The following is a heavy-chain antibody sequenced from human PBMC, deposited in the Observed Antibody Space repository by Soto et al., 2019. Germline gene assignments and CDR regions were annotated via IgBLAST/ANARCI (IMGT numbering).Heavy chain of an antibody. V-gene: IGHV4-39*01. CDR2: MYYSGST. CDR3: ARHPYSAPYIVVVATAIVLDAFDI. Sequence: QLQLQESGPGLVKPSETLSLTCTVSGGSISSSSYYWGWIRQPPGKGLEWIGSMYYSGSTFYNPSLRSRVTISVDTSKNQLSLKLGSVTASDTAVYYCARHPYSAPYIVVVATAIVLDAFDIWGQGTMVTVSS. CDR1: GGSISSSSYY. D-gene: IGHD2-2*01. J-gene: IGHJ3*02.